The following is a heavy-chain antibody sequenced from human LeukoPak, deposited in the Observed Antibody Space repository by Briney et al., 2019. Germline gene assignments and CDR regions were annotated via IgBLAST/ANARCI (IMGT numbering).Heavy chain of an antibody. D-gene: IGHD3-22*01. CDR3: AKVQPPYYDSSGYSAFDI. Sequence: SGGSLRLSCAASGFTFSSYGMHWVRQAPGKGLEWVAVISYDGSNKYYADSVKGRFTISRDNSKNTLYLQMNSLRAEDTAVYYCAKVQPPYYDSSGYSAFDIWGQGTMVTVSS. CDR2: ISYDGSNK. J-gene: IGHJ3*02. CDR1: GFTFSSYG. V-gene: IGHV3-30*18.